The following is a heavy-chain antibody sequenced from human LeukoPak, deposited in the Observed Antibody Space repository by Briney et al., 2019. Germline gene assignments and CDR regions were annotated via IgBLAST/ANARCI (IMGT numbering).Heavy chain of an antibody. CDR2: ISGSGGST. CDR1: GFTFSSYS. V-gene: IGHV3-23*01. J-gene: IGHJ6*03. D-gene: IGHD3-3*01. Sequence: GGSLRLSCAASGFTFSSYSMSWVRQAPGKGLEWVSAISGSGGSTYYADSVKGRFTVSRDNSKNTLYLQMSSLRAEDTAVYYCARGGVLEWLVQDWFYMDVWGKGTTVTVSS. CDR3: ARGGVLEWLVQDWFYMDV.